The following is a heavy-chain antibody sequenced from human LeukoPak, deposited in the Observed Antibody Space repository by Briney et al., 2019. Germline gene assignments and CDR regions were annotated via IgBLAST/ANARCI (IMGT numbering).Heavy chain of an antibody. V-gene: IGHV3-53*01. CDR1: GFTVSSNY. Sequence: QTGGSLRLSCAASGFTVSSNYMSWVRQAPGKGLEWVSVIYSGGSTYYADSVKGRFTISRDNSKNTLYLQMNSLRAEDTAVYYCARDWSSSSWYSLGYWGQGTLVTVSS. D-gene: IGHD6-13*01. J-gene: IGHJ4*02. CDR3: ARDWSSSSWYSLGY. CDR2: IYSGGST.